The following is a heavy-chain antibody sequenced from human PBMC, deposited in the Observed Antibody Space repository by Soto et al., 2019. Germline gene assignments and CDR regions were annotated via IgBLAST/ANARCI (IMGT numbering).Heavy chain of an antibody. Sequence: EVQLLESGGGLVQPGGSLRLSCAASGVTFTNFAMNWVRQAPGKGLEWVAGISHSGSSTYYADSVKGRFTVSRDNSMEPLYRQLTGLRAAATAVYYCAKGSWVHHVSGGGNWLDPWGKGTLSPSPQ. J-gene: IGHJ5*02. CDR2: ISHSGSST. V-gene: IGHV3-23*01. CDR3: AKGSWVHHVSGGGNWLDP. CDR1: GVTFTNFA. D-gene: IGHD3-10*01.